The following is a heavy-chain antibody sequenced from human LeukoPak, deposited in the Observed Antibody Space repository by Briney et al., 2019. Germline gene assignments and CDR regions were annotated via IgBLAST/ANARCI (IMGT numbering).Heavy chain of an antibody. J-gene: IGHJ4*02. V-gene: IGHV4-61*02. CDR2: IYTSGST. Sequence: PSQTLSLTCTVSGGSISSGSYYWSWIRQPAGKGLEWIGRIYTSGSTNYNPSLKSRVTISVDTSKNQFSLKLSSVTAADTAVYYCASSANRYSSGWYRFDYWGQGTLVTVSS. D-gene: IGHD6-19*01. CDR1: GGSISSGSYY. CDR3: ASSANRYSSGWYRFDY.